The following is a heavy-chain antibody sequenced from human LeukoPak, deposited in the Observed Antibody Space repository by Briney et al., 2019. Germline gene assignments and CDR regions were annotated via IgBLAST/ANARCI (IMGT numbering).Heavy chain of an antibody. CDR3: TRDKQQLDDY. D-gene: IGHD1-1*01. CDR1: GFTFSDYY. Sequence: GGSLRLSCAASGFTFSDYYMSWIRQAPGKGLEWVSDISSSSRYANYADSVKGRFTISRDNAKKSLYLQMNSLRAEDTAVYYCTRDKQQLDDYWGQGTLVTVSS. CDR2: ISSSSRYA. J-gene: IGHJ4*02. V-gene: IGHV3-11*05.